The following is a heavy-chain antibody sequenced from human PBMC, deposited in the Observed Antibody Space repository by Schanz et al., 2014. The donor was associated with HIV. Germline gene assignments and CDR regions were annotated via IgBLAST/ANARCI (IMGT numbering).Heavy chain of an antibody. J-gene: IGHJ6*02. CDR1: GFTFSTKG. D-gene: IGHD6-13*01. CDR2: ISYDGSNK. Sequence: QVQLVESGGGVVQPGRSLRLSCAASGFTFSTKGMHWVRQAPGKGLEWVAVISYDGSNKYYADSVKGRFTISRDNSKNTLYLQVSSLRAEDTAVYYCARTTIAAPGTEYYYGMDVWGQGTTVTVSS. V-gene: IGHV3-33*05. CDR3: ARTTIAAPGTEYYYGMDV.